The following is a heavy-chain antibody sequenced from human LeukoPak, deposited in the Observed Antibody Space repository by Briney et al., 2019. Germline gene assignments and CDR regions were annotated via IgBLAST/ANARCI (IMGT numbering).Heavy chain of an antibody. V-gene: IGHV3-20*04. Sequence: GGSLRLSCAASGFTFDDCGMSWVRQVPGKGLEWVSGINWNGGSTGYADSVKGRFTISRDNAKNSLYLQMDSLRVEDTALYYCARGIRFLEWLSGFDYWGQGTLVTVSS. CDR2: INWNGGST. D-gene: IGHD3-3*01. CDR1: GFTFDDCG. CDR3: ARGIRFLEWLSGFDY. J-gene: IGHJ4*02.